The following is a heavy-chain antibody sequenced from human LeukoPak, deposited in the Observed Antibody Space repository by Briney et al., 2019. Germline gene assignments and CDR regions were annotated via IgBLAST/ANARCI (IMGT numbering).Heavy chain of an antibody. CDR2: IIASGGTT. Sequence: GGSLRLSCAGSGFNVSTGYMNWVRQTPGKGLEWVSSIIASGGTTYYADPVKGRFTISRDNSKNTVYLQMNTLRAEDTAVYYCAKGAGGSYGLYYFDYWGQGALVTVSS. V-gene: IGHV3-23*01. J-gene: IGHJ4*02. CDR3: AKGAGGSYGLYYFDY. D-gene: IGHD3-10*01. CDR1: GFNVSTGY.